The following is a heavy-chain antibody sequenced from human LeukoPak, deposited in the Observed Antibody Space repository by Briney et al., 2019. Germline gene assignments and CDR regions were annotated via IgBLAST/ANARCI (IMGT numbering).Heavy chain of an antibody. CDR1: GFTFSDYY. J-gene: IGHJ4*02. CDR3: ARDRDYYFDY. CDR2: ISSSGSAI. Sequence: GGSLRLSCAASGFTFSDYYMSWIRQAPGTGLEWVSYISSSGSAIYYVDSVKGRFTISRDNAKNSLYLQMNSLRVEDTAVYYCARDRDYYFDYWGQGTLVTVSS. V-gene: IGHV3-11*01.